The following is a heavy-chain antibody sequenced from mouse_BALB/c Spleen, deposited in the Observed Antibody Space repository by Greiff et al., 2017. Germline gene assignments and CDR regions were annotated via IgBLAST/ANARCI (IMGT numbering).Heavy chain of an antibody. CDR1: GFSLTSYG. D-gene: IGHD2-1*01. Sequence: VQRVESGPGLVAPSQSLSITCTVSGFSLTSYGVHWVRQPPGKGLEWLGVIWAGGSTNYNSALMSRLSISKDNSKSQVFLKMNSLQTDDTAMYYCAREPFYYGNYPHYAMDYWGQGTSVTVSS. J-gene: IGHJ4*01. V-gene: IGHV2-9*02. CDR3: AREPFYYGNYPHYAMDY. CDR2: IWAGGST.